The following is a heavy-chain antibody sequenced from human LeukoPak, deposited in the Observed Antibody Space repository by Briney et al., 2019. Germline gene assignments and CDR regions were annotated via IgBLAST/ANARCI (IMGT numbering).Heavy chain of an antibody. CDR3: AKRGYCRGGTCFSHDAFDI. J-gene: IGHJ3*02. Sequence: GGSLRLSCAASGFTFSSYAMSWVRQAPGKGLEWISTISGSGGSTYYADSVKGRFTISRDNSKNTLYLQMNSLRAEDTAVYYCAKRGYCRGGTCFSHDAFDIWGQGTMVTVSS. V-gene: IGHV3-23*01. CDR1: GFTFSSYA. D-gene: IGHD2-15*01. CDR2: ISGSGGST.